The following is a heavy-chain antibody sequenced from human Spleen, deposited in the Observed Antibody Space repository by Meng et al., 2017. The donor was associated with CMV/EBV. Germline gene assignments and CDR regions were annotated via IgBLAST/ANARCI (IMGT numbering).Heavy chain of an antibody. CDR3: ARATSRADDAFDI. J-gene: IGHJ3*02. V-gene: IGHV4-61*01. CDR1: GGSVSSGSYY. CDR2: VYYSGST. Sequence: SETLSLTCTVSGGSVSSGSYYWSWIRQPPGKGLEWIGYVYYSGSTNYNPSLKSRLTMSIDTSKKQFSLKLSSVSPADTAVYYCARATSRADDAFDIWGQGTMVTVSS.